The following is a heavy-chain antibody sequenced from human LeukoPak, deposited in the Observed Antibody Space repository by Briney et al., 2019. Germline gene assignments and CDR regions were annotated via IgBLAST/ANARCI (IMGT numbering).Heavy chain of an antibody. Sequence: SETLSLTCTASGGSISSSSYYWGWVRQPPGKGLEWVGSIYYSGSTYYNPSLESRVVISIDRSKNQFSLKLSSVTAADTAVYYCARVRRDGYNPYFDYWGQGTLVTVSS. CDR1: GGSISSSSYY. CDR3: ARVRRDGYNPYFDY. D-gene: IGHD5-24*01. CDR2: IYYSGST. J-gene: IGHJ4*02. V-gene: IGHV4-39*07.